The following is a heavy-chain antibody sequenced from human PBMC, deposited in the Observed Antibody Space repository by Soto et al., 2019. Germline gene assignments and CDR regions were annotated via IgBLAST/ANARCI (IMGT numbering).Heavy chain of an antibody. CDR1: GGSISSGTYY. Sequence: PSETLSLTCTASGGSISSGTYYWGWIRQPPGKGLEWIGSIHYGGSTYYNPSLKSRVTISVDTSKNQFSLNLISVTAADTAVYYCARDSSIARFSIWGQGTLSTVSS. CDR2: IHYGGST. J-gene: IGHJ4*02. V-gene: IGHV4-39*02. CDR3: ARDSSIARFSI.